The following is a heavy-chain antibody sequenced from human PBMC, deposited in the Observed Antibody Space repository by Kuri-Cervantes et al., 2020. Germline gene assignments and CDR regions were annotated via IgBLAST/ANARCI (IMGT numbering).Heavy chain of an antibody. CDR2: INWNGGST. J-gene: IGHJ6*02. CDR3: ARDQVDVWGSYRPNYYYYGMDV. CDR1: GFTFDDYG. D-gene: IGHD3-16*02. Sequence: GESLKISCAASGFTFDDYGMSWVRQAPGKGLEWVSGINWNGGSTGYADSVKGRFTISRDNAKNSLYLQMNSLRAEDTAVYYCARDQVDVWGSYRPNYYYYGMDVWGQGTTVTVSS. V-gene: IGHV3-20*04.